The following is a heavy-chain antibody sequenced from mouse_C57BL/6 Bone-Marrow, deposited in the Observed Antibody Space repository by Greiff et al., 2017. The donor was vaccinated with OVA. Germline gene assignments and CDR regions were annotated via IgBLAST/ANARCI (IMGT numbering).Heavy chain of an antibody. D-gene: IGHD1-1*01. CDR2: IDPSDSYT. J-gene: IGHJ2*01. CDR3: AICDYVSSPSIDY. Sequence: QVQLQQPGAELVMPGASVKLSCKASGYTFTSYWLHWVKQRPGQGLEWIGEIDPSDSYTTYNQKFQGKSTLTVDKSSSPAYMQTSSLTSEDSAVYYCAICDYVSSPSIDYWGQGTTLTVSS. V-gene: IGHV1-69*01. CDR1: GYTFTSYW.